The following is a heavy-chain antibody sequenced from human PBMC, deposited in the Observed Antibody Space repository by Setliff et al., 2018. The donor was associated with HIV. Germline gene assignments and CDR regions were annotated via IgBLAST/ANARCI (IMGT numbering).Heavy chain of an antibody. CDR3: AIAYYGSGSHNAFDI. CDR2: IGVYNGNT. J-gene: IGHJ3*02. V-gene: IGHV1-8*01. Sequence: GASVKVSCKLSGYTLTELSMHWVRQASGQGLEWMGWIGVYNGNTGYAQKFQGRVTMTRNTSISTAYMELSSLRSEDTAVYYCAIAYYGSGSHNAFDIWGQGTMVTVSS. CDR1: GYTLTELS. D-gene: IGHD3-10*01.